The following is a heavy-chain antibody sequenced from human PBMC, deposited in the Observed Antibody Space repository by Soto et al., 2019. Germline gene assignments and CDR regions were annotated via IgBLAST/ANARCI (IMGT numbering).Heavy chain of an antibody. CDR1: GFTFSDYY. D-gene: IGHD6-13*01. CDR2: ISSSSSYT. V-gene: IGHV3-11*05. CDR3: AWSAGLAAAA. Sequence: QVQLVESGGGLVKPGGSLRLSCAASGFTFSDYYMSWIRQAPGKGLEWVSYISSSSSYTNYADSVKGRSTISRDNAKNSPSLQMNSLRAEDTAVYYCAWSAGLAAAAWGQGTLLTVSS. J-gene: IGHJ1*01.